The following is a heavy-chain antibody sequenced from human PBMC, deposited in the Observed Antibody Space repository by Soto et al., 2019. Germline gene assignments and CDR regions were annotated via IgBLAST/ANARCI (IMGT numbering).Heavy chain of an antibody. V-gene: IGHV3-23*01. Sequence: GGSLRLSCAASGFTFTIYAMGSVRHAPGKGLGWVSAISGSGGSTYYADSVKGRFTISRDNSKNTLYLQMNSLRAEDTAVYYCVKRPHTVYGTRAYGGLGYWGQGTLVTVSS. CDR2: ISGSGGST. CDR1: GFTFTIYA. D-gene: IGHD4-17*01. CDR3: VKRPHTVYGTRAYGGLGY. J-gene: IGHJ4*02.